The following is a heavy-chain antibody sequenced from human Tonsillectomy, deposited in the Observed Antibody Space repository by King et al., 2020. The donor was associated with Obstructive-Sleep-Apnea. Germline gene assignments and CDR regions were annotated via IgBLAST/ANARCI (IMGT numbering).Heavy chain of an antibody. V-gene: IGHV3-11*06. CDR3: ARDFTSVWSNHYYYGMDV. Sequence: VQLVESGGGLVKPGGSLRLSCAASGFTFSDYYMYWIRQAPGKGLEWVSYISSSISYTNYADSVKGRFTISRDNAKSSLSLQMNSLRAEDTAVYYCARDFTSVWSNHYYYGMDVWGQGTTVTVSS. CDR1: GFTFSDYY. J-gene: IGHJ6*02. CDR2: ISSSISYT. D-gene: IGHD1-14*01.